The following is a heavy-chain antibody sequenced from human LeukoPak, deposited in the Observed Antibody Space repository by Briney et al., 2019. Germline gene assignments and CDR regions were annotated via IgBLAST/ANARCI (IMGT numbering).Heavy chain of an antibody. J-gene: IGHJ4*02. D-gene: IGHD3-22*01. CDR2: ISAYNGNT. V-gene: IGHV1-18*01. Sequence: ASVKVSRKASGYTFTSYGISWVRQAPGQGLEWMGWISAYNGNTNYAQKLQGRVTMTTDTSTSTAYMELRSLRSDDTAVYYCARRYYYDSSGYCSHSDYWGQGTLVTVSS. CDR1: GYTFTSYG. CDR3: ARRYYYDSSGYCSHSDY.